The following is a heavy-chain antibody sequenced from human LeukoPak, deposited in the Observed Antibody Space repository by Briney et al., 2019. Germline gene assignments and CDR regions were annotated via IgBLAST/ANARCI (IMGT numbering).Heavy chain of an antibody. CDR1: GFTFSNYA. V-gene: IGHV3-23*01. D-gene: IGHD4/OR15-4a*01. J-gene: IGHJ4*02. Sequence: GGSLGLSCAASGFTFSNYAMSWVRQAPGKGLEWVSSIGGTDGRTYYAESVQGRFTISRDNSKKTLFLQMNSLRVEDTAVYFCADPPNAGYWGRGTLATVSS. CDR2: IGGTDGRT. CDR3: ADPPNAGY.